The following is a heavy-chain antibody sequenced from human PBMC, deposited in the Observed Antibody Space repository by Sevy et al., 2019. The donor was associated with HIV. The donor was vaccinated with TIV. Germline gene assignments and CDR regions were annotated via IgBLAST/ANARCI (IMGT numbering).Heavy chain of an antibody. Sequence: GGSLRLSCAASGFTFDDYAMSWVRQAPGKGLEWVSGINWNGGSTGYADSVKGRFTISRDNAKNSLYLQMNSLRAEDTAFYYCAGGDGGDSGNYYYYYYMDVWGNGTTVTVSS. CDR3: AGGDGGDSGNYYYYYYMDV. D-gene: IGHD3-10*01. CDR1: GFTFDDYA. J-gene: IGHJ6*03. CDR2: INWNGGST. V-gene: IGHV3-20*04.